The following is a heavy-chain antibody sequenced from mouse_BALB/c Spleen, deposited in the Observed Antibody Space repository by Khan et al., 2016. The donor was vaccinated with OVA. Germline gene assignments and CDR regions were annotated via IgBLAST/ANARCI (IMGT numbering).Heavy chain of an antibody. J-gene: IGHJ2*01. Sequence: EVQLQESGPGLVKPSQSLSLTCTVTGYSITSDYAWNWIRQFPGNKLEWLAYIKYSGSTSYNPSLKSRISISRDTSKNQFFLQLKSVTTEDTAAYYCARSGTISTVVVTDFDYWGQGTTLTVSS. CDR2: IKYSGST. CDR1: GYSITSDYA. CDR3: ARSGTISTVVVTDFDY. D-gene: IGHD1-1*01. V-gene: IGHV3-2*02.